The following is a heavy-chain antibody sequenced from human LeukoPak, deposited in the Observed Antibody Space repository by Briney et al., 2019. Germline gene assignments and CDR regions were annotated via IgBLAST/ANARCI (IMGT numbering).Heavy chain of an antibody. CDR3: AREDYGGNSGY. Sequence: GGSLRLSCAASGFTFSSYSMSWVRQAPGKGLEWVSRINSDGSRRSYQSSVKGRFTISRDNAKNTLYLQMNSLRAEDTAVYYCAREDYGGNSGYWGQGTLVTVPS. D-gene: IGHD4-23*01. CDR2: INSDGSRR. V-gene: IGHV3-74*01. J-gene: IGHJ4*02. CDR1: GFTFSSYS.